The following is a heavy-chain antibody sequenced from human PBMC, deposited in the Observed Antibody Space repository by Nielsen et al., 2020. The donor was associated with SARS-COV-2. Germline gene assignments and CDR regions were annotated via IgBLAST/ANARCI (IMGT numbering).Heavy chain of an antibody. CDR3: ARDFYGSGSFPDY. Sequence: GESLKISCAASGFTFSSYWVHWVRQAPGKGLVWVSHILSDGGTINYADSVRGRFTISRDNAKNTLYLQMNSLRAEDTAVYYCARDFYGSGSFPDYWGQGTLVTVSS. D-gene: IGHD3-10*01. V-gene: IGHV3-74*01. CDR2: ILSDGGTI. J-gene: IGHJ4*02. CDR1: GFTFSSYW.